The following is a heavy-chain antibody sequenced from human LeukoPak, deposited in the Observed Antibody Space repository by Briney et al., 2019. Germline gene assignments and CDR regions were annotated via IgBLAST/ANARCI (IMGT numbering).Heavy chain of an antibody. CDR2: IIPIFGTA. J-gene: IGHJ5*02. D-gene: IGHD3-10*01. Sequence: SVKVSCKASGGTFSSYAISWVRQAPGQGLEWMGGIIPIFGTANYAQKFQGRGTITADESTSTADMDLSSLRSEDTAVYYCARDSFVPNSGSGRPNWFDPWGQGTLVTVSS. V-gene: IGHV1-69*13. CDR3: ARDSFVPNSGSGRPNWFDP. CDR1: GGTFSSYA.